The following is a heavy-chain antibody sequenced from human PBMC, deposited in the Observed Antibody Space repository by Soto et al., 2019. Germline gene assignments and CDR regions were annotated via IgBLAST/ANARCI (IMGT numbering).Heavy chain of an antibody. Sequence: EVQLVESGGGLVKPGGSLRLSCAASGFTFSSYSMNWVRQAPGKGLEWVSSISSSSSYRNYADSVKGRFSISRDNAKHSLYLHMNSLRAGDTAVCYCARDRDYYGAGSRDYWGQGTLVTVSS. CDR1: GFTFSSYS. J-gene: IGHJ4*02. CDR3: ARDRDYYGAGSRDY. D-gene: IGHD3-10*01. V-gene: IGHV3-21*01. CDR2: ISSSSSYR.